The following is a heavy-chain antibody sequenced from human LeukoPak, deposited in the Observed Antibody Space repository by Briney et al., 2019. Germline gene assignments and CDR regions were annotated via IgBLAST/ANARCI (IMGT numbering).Heavy chain of an antibody. J-gene: IGHJ5*02. V-gene: IGHV3-33*01. Sequence: GGSLRLSCAASGFTFSRYGMHWVRQAPGKGLEWVAVIWYDGSNKYYADSVRGRFTISRDNSKNTLYLQMNSLRAEDTAVYYCARDSEPYRSWADNWFNPWGQGTLVTVSS. CDR1: GFTFSRYG. CDR3: ARDSEPYRSWADNWFNP. D-gene: IGHD6-6*01. CDR2: IWYDGSNK.